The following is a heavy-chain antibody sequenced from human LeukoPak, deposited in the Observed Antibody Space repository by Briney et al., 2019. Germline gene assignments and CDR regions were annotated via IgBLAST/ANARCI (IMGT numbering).Heavy chain of an antibody. V-gene: IGHV3-7*01. CDR1: GFTFSSYW. CDR2: IKQDGSEK. Sequence: GGSLRLSCAASGFTFSSYWMSWVRQAPGKGLEWVATIKQDGSEKYYVDSVKGRFTISRDNAKNSLYLQMNSLRAEDTAVYYCARDTTSTWNYGGNAFDIWGQGTMVTVSS. CDR3: ARDTTSTWNYGGNAFDI. D-gene: IGHD1-7*01. J-gene: IGHJ3*02.